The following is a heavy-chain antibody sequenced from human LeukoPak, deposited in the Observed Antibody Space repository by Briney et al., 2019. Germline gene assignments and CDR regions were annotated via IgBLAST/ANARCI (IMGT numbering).Heavy chain of an antibody. J-gene: IGHJ5*02. D-gene: IGHD4-17*01. Sequence: GGSLRLSCAASGFTFSSYWMNWARQAPGKGLEWVASINHNGNVNYYVDSVKGRFTISRDNAKNSLYLQMSNLRAEDTAVYYCTTEEIDDDYGDYVFVSWFDPWGQGTLVTVSS. CDR2: INHNGNVN. V-gene: IGHV3-7*03. CDR3: TTEEIDDDYGDYVFVSWFDP. CDR1: GFTFSSYW.